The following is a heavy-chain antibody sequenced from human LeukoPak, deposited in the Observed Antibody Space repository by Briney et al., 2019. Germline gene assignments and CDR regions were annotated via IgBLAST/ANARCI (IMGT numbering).Heavy chain of an antibody. J-gene: IGHJ4*02. D-gene: IGHD3-22*01. Sequence: ASVKVSCKASGYTFTSYDMNWVRQATGQGLEWMGWMNPNSGNTGYAQKFQGRVTITRNTSISTAYMELSSLRSEDTAVYYCARGVPNVEHYYDSSGSAGLPDYWGQGTLVTVSS. CDR1: GYTFTSYD. CDR3: ARGVPNVEHYYDSSGSAGLPDY. V-gene: IGHV1-8*03. CDR2: MNPNSGNT.